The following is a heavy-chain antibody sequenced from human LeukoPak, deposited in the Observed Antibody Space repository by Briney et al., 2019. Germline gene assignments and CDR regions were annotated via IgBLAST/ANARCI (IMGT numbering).Heavy chain of an antibody. D-gene: IGHD4-17*01. CDR2: ISYDGSNK. J-gene: IGHJ4*02. CDR1: GFTFSSYG. Sequence: GRSLRLSCAASGFTFSSYGMHWVRQAPGKGLEWVADISYDGSNKYYADSEKRRFTISRDKSKNTLYLPMNSRRAEDTAVYYCAKDGRDYGDDVEYWGQGTLVTVSS. CDR3: AKDGRDYGDDVEY. V-gene: IGHV3-30*18.